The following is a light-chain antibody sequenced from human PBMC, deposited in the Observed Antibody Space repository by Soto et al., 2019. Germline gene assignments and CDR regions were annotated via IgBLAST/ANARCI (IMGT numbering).Light chain of an antibody. CDR1: QSLLNSNGYNY. V-gene: IGKV2-28*01. CDR3: MPYKQIPLT. J-gene: IGKJ3*01. CDR2: LGS. Sequence: DIVMTQSPLSLPVIPGEPASISCRSSQSLLNSNGYNYLDWYLQKPGQSPQVLIYLGSNRASGVPDRFSGSGSGTDFTLKISRVEAEDVGTYYCMPYKQIPLTFGPGTKVDIK.